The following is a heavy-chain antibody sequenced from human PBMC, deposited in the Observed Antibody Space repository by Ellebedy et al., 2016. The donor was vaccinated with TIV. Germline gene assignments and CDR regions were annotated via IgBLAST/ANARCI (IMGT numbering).Heavy chain of an antibody. D-gene: IGHD6-13*01. CDR3: TTVLPTIAGH. V-gene: IGHV3-15*07. Sequence: GESLKISXAASGFTFSNAWMNWVRQAPGKGLEWVGRIKSKTNGGTTDYAAFVKGRISISRDDSKNTMYLQMNSLKTEDTAMYYCTTVLPTIAGHWGQGTLVAVSS. J-gene: IGHJ4*02. CDR1: GFTFSNAW. CDR2: IKSKTNGGTT.